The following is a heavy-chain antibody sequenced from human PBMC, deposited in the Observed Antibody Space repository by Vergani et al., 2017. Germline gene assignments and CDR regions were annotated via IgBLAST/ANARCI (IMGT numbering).Heavy chain of an antibody. Sequence: EVQLVESGGGLVQPGRSLRLSCAASGFTFSSYWMHWVRQAPGKGLVWVSRINSDGSSTSYADSVKGRFTISRDNAKNSLYLQMNSLRAEDTAVYYCARERVIETADFDYWGQGTLVTVSS. CDR2: INSDGSST. CDR1: GFTFSSYW. CDR3: ARERVIETADFDY. J-gene: IGHJ4*02. D-gene: IGHD2-21*01. V-gene: IGHV3-74*01.